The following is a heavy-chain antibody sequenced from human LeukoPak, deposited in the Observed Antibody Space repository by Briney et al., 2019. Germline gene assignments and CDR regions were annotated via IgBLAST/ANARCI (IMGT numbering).Heavy chain of an antibody. J-gene: IGHJ4*02. D-gene: IGHD6-13*01. CDR3: ARVPSSQQLDFDY. CDR2: IYYSGST. Sequence: SETLSLTCTVSGGSVSSGSYYWGWIRQPPGKGLEWIVYIYYSGSTHYNPSLKSRVPISLDTSKNQFSLKLSSVTAADTAVYYCARVPSSQQLDFDYWGQGTLVTVSS. CDR1: GGSVSSGSYY. V-gene: IGHV4-61*01.